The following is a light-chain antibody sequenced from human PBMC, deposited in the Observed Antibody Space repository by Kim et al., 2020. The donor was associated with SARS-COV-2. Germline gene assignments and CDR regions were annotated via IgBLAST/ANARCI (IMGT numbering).Light chain of an antibody. Sequence: ARGHTARIPCGGNNIESKNVHWYQQKPGQAPVLVIYGDNDRPSGIPERFSGSNSGNTATLTISRAQAGDEADYYCQVWDTDSSTYVFGTGTKVTVL. CDR1: NIESKN. CDR2: GDN. J-gene: IGLJ1*01. V-gene: IGLV3-9*01. CDR3: QVWDTDSSTYV.